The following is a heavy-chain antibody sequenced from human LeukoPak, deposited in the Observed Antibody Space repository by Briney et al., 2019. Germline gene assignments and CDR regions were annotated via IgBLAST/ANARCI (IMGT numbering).Heavy chain of an antibody. CDR1: GYTFTSYG. J-gene: IGHJ4*02. Sequence: ASVKVSCKASGYTFTSYGISWVRQAPGQGLEWMGWISAYNGNTNYAQKLQGRVTMATDTSTSTAYMELRSLRSDDTAVYYCARASCSSTSCYPSSGYWGQGTLVTVSS. D-gene: IGHD2-2*01. CDR2: ISAYNGNT. CDR3: ARASCSSTSCYPSSGY. V-gene: IGHV1-18*01.